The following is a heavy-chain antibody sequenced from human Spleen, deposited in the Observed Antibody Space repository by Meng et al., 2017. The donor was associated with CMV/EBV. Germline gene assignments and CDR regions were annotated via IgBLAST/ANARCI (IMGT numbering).Heavy chain of an antibody. CDR1: GFTFTTYS. CDR3: ARERGSDVFYYYYAMDV. CDR2: ISSSSNYI. V-gene: IGHV3-21*01. Sequence: GGSLRLSCVASGFTFTTYSMNWVRQAPGKGLEWVSSISSSSNYIYYADSVKGRFTISRDDAKNSLYLQMNSLRAEDTAVYYCARERGSDVFYYYYAMDVWGQGTTVTVSS. J-gene: IGHJ6*02. D-gene: IGHD3-3*01.